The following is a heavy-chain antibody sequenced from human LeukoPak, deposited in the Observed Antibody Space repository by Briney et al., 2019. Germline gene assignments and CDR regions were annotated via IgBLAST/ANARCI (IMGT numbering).Heavy chain of an antibody. J-gene: IGHJ4*02. CDR2: VYYTGTT. D-gene: IGHD6-13*01. V-gene: IGHV4-59*01. Sequence: PSETLSLTCTVSGGSFSTYYWSWIWLPQPQGLERNGFVYYTGTTNYNPSLTSRVTISVATSKTQFSLNLSSVTAADTAVYYCARAGANGIEAAGSLRYWGQGTLVTVSS. CDR3: ARAGANGIEAAGSLRY. CDR1: GGSFSTYY.